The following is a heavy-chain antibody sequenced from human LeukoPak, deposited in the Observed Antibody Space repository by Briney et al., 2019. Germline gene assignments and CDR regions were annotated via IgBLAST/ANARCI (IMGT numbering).Heavy chain of an antibody. Sequence: SETLSLPFTVSGGPINSSNYYWTWIRPPAGKGLEWIGRIYTTGSPSYSPSLKSRVTISVDTSTNQFSLKLTSVSAADTAVYYCARDRGITTARGVPSWFDPWGQGTLVTVSS. V-gene: IGHV4-61*02. CDR3: ARDRGITTARGVPSWFDP. CDR2: IYTTGSP. J-gene: IGHJ5*02. CDR1: GGPINSSNYY. D-gene: IGHD3-10*01.